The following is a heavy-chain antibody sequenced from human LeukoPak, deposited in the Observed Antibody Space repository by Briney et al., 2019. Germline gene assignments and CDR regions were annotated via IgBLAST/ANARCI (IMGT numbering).Heavy chain of an antibody. Sequence: ASGKVSCKASGGTFSSYAISWVRQAPGQGLEWMGGIIPIFGTANYAQKFQGRVTITADESTSTAYMELSSLRSEDTAVYYCARVGTAPRTLHNWFDPWGRGTLVTVSS. J-gene: IGHJ5*02. CDR1: GGTFSSYA. CDR2: IIPIFGTA. CDR3: ARVGTAPRTLHNWFDP. V-gene: IGHV1-69*13. D-gene: IGHD1-14*01.